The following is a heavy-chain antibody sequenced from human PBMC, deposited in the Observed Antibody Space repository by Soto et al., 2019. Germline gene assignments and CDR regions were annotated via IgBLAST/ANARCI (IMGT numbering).Heavy chain of an antibody. CDR2: IIPVFGSA. D-gene: IGHD3-10*01. CDR1: GGTFSSFA. V-gene: IGHV1-69*14. CDR3: AGGGVWFGES. Sequence: HVQLVQSGAEVKKPGSSVKVSCKASGGTFSSFAINWVRQAPGQGLEWMGGIIPVFGSANYALNFQGRVTITADKFTSTAYIELTSLTSDDTALYYCAGGGVWFGESWGQGTLVTVSS. J-gene: IGHJ4*02.